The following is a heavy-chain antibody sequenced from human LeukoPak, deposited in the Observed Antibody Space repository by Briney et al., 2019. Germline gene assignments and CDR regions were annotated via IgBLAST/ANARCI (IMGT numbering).Heavy chain of an antibody. CDR3: AKDRWELPNGYFDY. V-gene: IGHV3-23*01. D-gene: IGHD1-26*01. CDR1: GFTFSSYH. J-gene: IGHJ4*02. Sequence: PGESLRLSCAASGFTFSSYHMNWVRQAPGKGLEWVSAISGSGGSTYYADSVKGRFTISRDNSKNTLYLQMNSLRAEDTAVYYCAKDRWELPNGYFDYWGQGTLVTVSS. CDR2: ISGSGGST.